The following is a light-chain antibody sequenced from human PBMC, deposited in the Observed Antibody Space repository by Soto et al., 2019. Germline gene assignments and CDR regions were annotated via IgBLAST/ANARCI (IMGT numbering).Light chain of an antibody. J-gene: IGLJ1*01. CDR2: EVS. CDR1: SSDAGGYDY. CDR3: SSYTTSSSYV. V-gene: IGLV2-14*01. Sequence: QSVLTQPASVSGSPGQSITMSCTGTSSDAGGYDYVSWYQQHPGEVPKLIIFEVSSRPAWISNRFSASKSGNTASLTISGLQAEDEADYYCSSYTTSSSYVFGTGTKV.